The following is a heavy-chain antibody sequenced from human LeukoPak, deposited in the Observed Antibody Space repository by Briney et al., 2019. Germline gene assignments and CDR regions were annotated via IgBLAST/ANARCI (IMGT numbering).Heavy chain of an antibody. Sequence: WASVKVSCKASGGTFSSYAISWVRQAPGQGLEWMGRIIPILGIANYAQKFQGRVTITADKSTSTAYMELSSLRSEDTAVYYCARDFQEMATITGLPVGAFDIWGQGTMVTVSS. CDR2: IIPILGIA. V-gene: IGHV1-69*04. CDR1: GGTFSSYA. J-gene: IGHJ3*02. D-gene: IGHD5-24*01. CDR3: ARDFQEMATITGLPVGAFDI.